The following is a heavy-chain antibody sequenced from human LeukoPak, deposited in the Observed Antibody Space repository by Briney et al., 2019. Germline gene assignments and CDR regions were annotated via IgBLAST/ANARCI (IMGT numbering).Heavy chain of an antibody. CDR3: ARVVAYDSTGYYLYYFDY. J-gene: IGHJ4*02. CDR2: IHYSGDT. Sequence: NPSETLSLTCTASGGSISSGGYYWSWIRQHPGKGLEWIGYIHYSGDTYYSPSLKSRLTISVDTSKNQFSLRLRSVTAADTAVYYCARVVAYDSTGYYLYYFDYWGQGTLVTVAA. CDR1: GGSISSGGYY. D-gene: IGHD3-22*01. V-gene: IGHV4-31*03.